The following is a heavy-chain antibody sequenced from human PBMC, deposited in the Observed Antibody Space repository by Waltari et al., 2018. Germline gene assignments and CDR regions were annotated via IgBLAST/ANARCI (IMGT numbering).Heavy chain of an antibody. CDR3: VRRRVVTQYYGMDV. CDR1: GFSLSTSGMC. Sequence: QVTLRESGPALVKPTQTLTLTCTFSGFSLSTSGMCVGWIRQPPGKALEWLARIDWVDDKNYHTALKTRLTISKDTSKIQVVLTMTNMDPVDTATYYCVRRRVVTQYYGMDVWGQGTTVTVSS. J-gene: IGHJ6*02. D-gene: IGHD2-15*01. CDR2: IDWVDDK. V-gene: IGHV2-70*13.